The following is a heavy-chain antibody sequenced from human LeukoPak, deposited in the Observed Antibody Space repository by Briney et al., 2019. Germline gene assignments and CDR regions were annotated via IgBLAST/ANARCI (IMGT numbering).Heavy chain of an antibody. CDR1: GGSISSYY. J-gene: IGHJ4*02. V-gene: IGHV4-34*01. CDR2: INHSGST. CDR3: ARGSFGRHKYYFDY. Sequence: SETLSLTCTVSGGSISSYYWSWIRQPPGKGLEWIGEINHSGSTNYNPSLKSRVTISVDTSKNQFSLKLSSVTAADTAVYYCARGSFGRHKYYFDYWGQGTLVTVSS. D-gene: IGHD3-16*01.